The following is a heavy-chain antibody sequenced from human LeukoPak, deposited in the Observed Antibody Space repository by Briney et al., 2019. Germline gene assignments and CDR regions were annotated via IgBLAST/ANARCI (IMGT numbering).Heavy chain of an antibody. V-gene: IGHV4-59*11. CDR2: IYYTGTT. D-gene: IGHD2-2*01. CDR1: GGSHSSHF. Sequence: SETLSLTCTVSGGSHSSHFWSWIRQPPGKGLELIGHIYYTGTTYYNPSLNSRVTISLDTSRNQFSLRLTSVTAADTAVYYCARFSSGCSTASCYLTYWGQGTLVTVSS. CDR3: ARFSSGCSTASCYLTY. J-gene: IGHJ4*02.